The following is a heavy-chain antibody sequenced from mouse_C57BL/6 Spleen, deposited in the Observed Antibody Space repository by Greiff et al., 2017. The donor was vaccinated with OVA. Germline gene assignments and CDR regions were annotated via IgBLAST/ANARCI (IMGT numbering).Heavy chain of an antibody. V-gene: IGHV1-19*01. J-gene: IGHJ3*01. CDR2: INPYNGGT. D-gene: IGHD2-4*01. CDR1: GYTFTDYY. Sequence: VQLKQSGPVLVKPGASVKMSCKASGYTFTDYYMNWVKQSHGKSLEWIGVINPYNGGTSYNQKFKGKATLTVDKSSSTAYMELNSLTSEDSAVYYCAREGYDYDIFAYWGQGTLVTVSA. CDR3: AREGYDYDIFAY.